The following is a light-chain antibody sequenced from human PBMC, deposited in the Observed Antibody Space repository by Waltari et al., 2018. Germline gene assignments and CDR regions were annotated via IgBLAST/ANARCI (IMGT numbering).Light chain of an antibody. V-gene: IGLV2-23*01. Sequence: QSALTQSASVSGSPGQSITISCTGTSSDVGSYNLVSWYQHHPGKAPKLMIYEGTQRPSGVSDRFSGSKSGDTASLTISGLQAEDEADYYCCSYVRDITWVFGGGTKLTVL. CDR3: CSYVRDITWV. CDR2: EGT. CDR1: SSDVGSYNL. J-gene: IGLJ3*02.